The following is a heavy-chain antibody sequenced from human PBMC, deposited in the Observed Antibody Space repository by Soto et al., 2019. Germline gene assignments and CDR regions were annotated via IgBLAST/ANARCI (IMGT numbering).Heavy chain of an antibody. CDR3: ATGIITTPPMDV. Sequence: ASVKVSCKVSGYTLTELSMHWVRQAPGKGLEWMGGFDPEDGETIYAQKFQGRVTMTEDTSTDTAYMELSSLRSEDTAVYYCATGIITTPPMDVWGQGTTVTVS. CDR1: GYTLTELS. D-gene: IGHD3-3*01. CDR2: FDPEDGET. J-gene: IGHJ6*02. V-gene: IGHV1-24*01.